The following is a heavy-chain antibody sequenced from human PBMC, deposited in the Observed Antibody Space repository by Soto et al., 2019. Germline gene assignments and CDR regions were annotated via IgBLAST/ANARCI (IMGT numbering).Heavy chain of an antibody. CDR2: IYYSGST. CDR3: ARVSTRPLGRLDF. J-gene: IGHJ4*02. CDR1: GDSISSGDYY. V-gene: IGHV4-61*08. D-gene: IGHD3-16*01. Sequence: SETLSLTCAVSGDSISSGDYYWSWIRPPPGKGLEWIGYIYYSGSTHHNPSLKSRVTISVDTSKNQFSLKLTSVTAADTAVYYCARVSTRPLGRLDFWGQGTLVTVSS.